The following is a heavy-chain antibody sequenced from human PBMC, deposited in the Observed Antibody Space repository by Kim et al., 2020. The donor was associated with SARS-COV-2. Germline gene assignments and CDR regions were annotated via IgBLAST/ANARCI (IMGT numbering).Heavy chain of an antibody. CDR1: GFTFSSYW. J-gene: IGHJ4*02. D-gene: IGHD3-16*02. CDR2: INSDGSST. CDR3: ARDSYYDYVWGSYLYDY. V-gene: IGHV3-74*01. Sequence: GGSLRLSCAASGFTFSSYWMHWVRQAPGKGLVWVSRINSDGSSTSYADSVKGRFTISRDNAKNTLYLQMNSLRAEDTAVYYCARDSYYDYVWGSYLYDYWGQGTLVTVSS.